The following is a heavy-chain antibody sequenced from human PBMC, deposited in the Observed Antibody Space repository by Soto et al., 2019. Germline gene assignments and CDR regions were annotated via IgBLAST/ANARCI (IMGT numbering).Heavy chain of an antibody. Sequence: QVHLVQSGAEVKKPGASMKVSCKASGYSFNSFYVHWVRQAPGQGLEWLGLINPGGGRTTYAQKFQGRVTVTRDTSTSTVYMELSCLRSEDTAVYYCARDMHPTTPYYYYYGIDVWGQGTTVTVSS. CDR1: GYSFNSFY. CDR3: ARDMHPTTPYYYYYGIDV. CDR2: INPGGGRT. D-gene: IGHD1-26*01. V-gene: IGHV1-46*02. J-gene: IGHJ6*02.